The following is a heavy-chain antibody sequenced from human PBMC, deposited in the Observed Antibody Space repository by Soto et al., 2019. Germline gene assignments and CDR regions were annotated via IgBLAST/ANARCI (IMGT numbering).Heavy chain of an antibody. Sequence: QVQLQESGPGLVKPSQTLSLNCTVSGGSISSGGYYWSWIRQHPGKGLEWIVYIYYIGSTYYNPTLKSRVTISVDTSKNQFSLKLSSVTAADTAVYYCARDDYSNYFDYWGQGTLVTVSS. J-gene: IGHJ4*02. V-gene: IGHV4-31*03. D-gene: IGHD4-4*01. CDR1: GGSISSGGYY. CDR3: ARDDYSNYFDY. CDR2: IYYIGST.